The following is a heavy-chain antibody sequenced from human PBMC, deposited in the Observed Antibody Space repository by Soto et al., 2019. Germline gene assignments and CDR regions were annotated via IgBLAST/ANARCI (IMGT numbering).Heavy chain of an antibody. CDR2: FTGSGTYT. J-gene: IGHJ4*02. D-gene: IGHD1-26*01. V-gene: IGHV3-23*01. CDR3: ARRQSGNSAYIHY. Sequence: EVQLLESGGGLVQPGGSLRLSCAASGFTFSNYVMSWVRQAPGKGLEWVSTFTGSGTYTNYADSVKGRFTVSGDNSKNTQYLQMNSLRAEYTAVYYCARRQSGNSAYIHYWGQGTLVTVSS. CDR1: GFTFSNYV.